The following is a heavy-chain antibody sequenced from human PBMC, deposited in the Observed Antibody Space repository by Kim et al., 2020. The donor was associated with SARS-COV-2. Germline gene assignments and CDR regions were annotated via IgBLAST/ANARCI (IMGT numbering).Heavy chain of an antibody. CDR1: GFTFSSYG. V-gene: IGHV3-33*01. CDR3: ARGKLLTNAMDV. CDR2: IWYDGRNK. Sequence: GGSLRLSCAASGFTFSSYGMHWVRQAPGKGLEWLAVIWYDGRNKYYADSVKGRLTISRDNSKNTLYLQMNSLRAEDTAVYYCARGKLLTNAMDVWGQGTTVTVSS. D-gene: IGHD3-10*01. J-gene: IGHJ6*02.